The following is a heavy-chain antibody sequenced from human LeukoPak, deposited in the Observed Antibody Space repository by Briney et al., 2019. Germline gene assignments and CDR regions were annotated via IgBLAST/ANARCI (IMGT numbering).Heavy chain of an antibody. CDR2: IIPIFGTA. CDR3: ARALPRLGFGIVVVTAELVYYYYGMDV. CDR1: GGTFSSYA. J-gene: IGHJ6*02. Sequence: ASVKVSCKASGGTFSSYAISWVRQAPGQGLEWMGGIIPIFGTANYAQKFQGRVTITADESTSTAYKELSSLRSEDTAVYYCARALPRLGFGIVVVTAELVYYYYGMDVWGQGTTVTVSS. D-gene: IGHD2-21*02. V-gene: IGHV1-69*13.